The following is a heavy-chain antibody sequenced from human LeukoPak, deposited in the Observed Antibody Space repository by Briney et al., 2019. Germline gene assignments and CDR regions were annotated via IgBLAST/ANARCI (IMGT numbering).Heavy chain of an antibody. V-gene: IGHV3-66*01. CDR1: GFIINDNY. J-gene: IGHJ5*02. CDR3: ARVHSATAGTWFDP. D-gene: IGHD6-13*01. Sequence: GGSLRLSCAASGFIINDNYITWVRQAPGMGLEWVSVIYSDGSTYYADSVKGRFTISRDNSENTVYLQMNSLRDEDTAVYYCARVHSATAGTWFDPWGQGTLVSVSS. CDR2: IYSDGST.